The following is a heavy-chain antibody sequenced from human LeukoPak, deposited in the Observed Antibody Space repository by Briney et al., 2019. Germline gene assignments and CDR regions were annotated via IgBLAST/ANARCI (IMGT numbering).Heavy chain of an antibody. Sequence: GGSLRLSCAASGFNIKTYSMTWVRQAPGKGLEWVSTISSSGGYIYCADSVKGRFAISRDTAKNSLYLQMTSLRVEDTAVYNCARLRDTVTSASDYWGQGTLVTVSS. D-gene: IGHD4-17*01. J-gene: IGHJ4*02. CDR3: ARLRDTVTSASDY. V-gene: IGHV3-21*06. CDR1: GFNIKTYS. CDR2: ISSSGGYI.